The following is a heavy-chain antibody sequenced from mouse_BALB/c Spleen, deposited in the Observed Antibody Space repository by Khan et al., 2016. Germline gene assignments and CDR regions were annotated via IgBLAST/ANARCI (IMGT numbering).Heavy chain of an antibody. D-gene: IGHD2-4*01. CDR2: IWGDGNT. V-gene: IGHV2-6-7*01. Sequence: QVQLKQSGPGLVAPSQSLSITCTVSGFSLTGYGVNWVRQPPGKGLEWLGMIWGDGNTGYNSALKSRLSISKDNSNSQVLVKMNSLQTDDTARYYCARDGSMITSAMDYWGQGTSVTVSS. J-gene: IGHJ4*01. CDR3: ARDGSMITSAMDY. CDR1: GFSLTGYG.